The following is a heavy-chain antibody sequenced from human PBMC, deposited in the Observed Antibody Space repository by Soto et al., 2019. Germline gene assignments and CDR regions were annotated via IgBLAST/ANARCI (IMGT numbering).Heavy chain of an antibody. CDR1: GYTLTELS. D-gene: IGHD4-17*01. Sequence: ASVKVSCKVSGYTLTELSMHWVRQAPGKGLEWMGGFDPEDGETIYAQKFQGRVTMTEDTSTDTAYMELSSLRSEDTAVYYCATGPDYGGLFDYWGQGTLVTVSS. J-gene: IGHJ4*02. CDR3: ATGPDYGGLFDY. V-gene: IGHV1-24*01. CDR2: FDPEDGET.